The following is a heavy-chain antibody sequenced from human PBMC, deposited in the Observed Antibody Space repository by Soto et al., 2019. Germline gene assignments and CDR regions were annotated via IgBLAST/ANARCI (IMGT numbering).Heavy chain of an antibody. D-gene: IGHD3-3*01. CDR3: AKDIRRGKNKNYDFWSGTDY. CDR1: GFTFDEYA. J-gene: IGHJ4*02. Sequence: HPGGSLRLSCAASGFTFDEYAMHWVRQPPGKGLEWVSLISWDGSNRYYADSVQGRFTISRDNSKYSLYLEMNSLRPEDTALYYCAKDIRRGKNKNYDFWSGTDYWGQGTLVTVSS. CDR2: ISWDGSNR. V-gene: IGHV3-43D*04.